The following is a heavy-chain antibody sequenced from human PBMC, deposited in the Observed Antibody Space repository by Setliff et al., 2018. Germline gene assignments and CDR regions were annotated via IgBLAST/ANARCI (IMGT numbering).Heavy chain of an antibody. CDR3: ARAPDSGTYYNLYPYYMDV. Sequence: SETLSLTCSVSGGSISNFYWSWIRQPPGKGLEWIGNIYTSGSTKYNPSLRSRVTISVDTSKNQFSLRLSSVTAADTAVYYCARAPDSGTYYNLYPYYMDVWGKGTTVTVSS. CDR1: GGSISNFY. D-gene: IGHD1-26*01. V-gene: IGHV4-4*08. J-gene: IGHJ6*03. CDR2: IYTSGST.